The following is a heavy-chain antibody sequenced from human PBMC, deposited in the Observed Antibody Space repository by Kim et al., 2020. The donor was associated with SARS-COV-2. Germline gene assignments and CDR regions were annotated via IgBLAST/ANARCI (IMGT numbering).Heavy chain of an antibody. CDR3: ARGGPTYYYDSSGYRFDP. CDR1: GYTFTSYY. J-gene: IGHJ5*02. V-gene: IGHV1-46*01. D-gene: IGHD3-22*01. Sequence: ASVKVSCKASGYTFTSYYMHWVRQAPGQGLEWMGIINPSGGSTSYAQKFQGRVTMTRDTSTSTVYMELSSLRSEDTAVYYCARGGPTYYYDSSGYRFDPWGQGTLVTVSS. CDR2: INPSGGST.